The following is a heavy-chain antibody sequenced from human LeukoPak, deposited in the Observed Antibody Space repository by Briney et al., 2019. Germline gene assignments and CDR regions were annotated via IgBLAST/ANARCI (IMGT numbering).Heavy chain of an antibody. V-gene: IGHV1-2*02. CDR2: INPYSGGT. Sequence: ASVKVPCKASGYIFTTYYMHWVRQVPGQGLEWMGWINPYSGGTNYAQKFEGRVTMTRDTSISTAYMELSRLISDDTAVYYCARDGQYSSSSDWFDPWGQGTLVTVSS. J-gene: IGHJ5*02. CDR3: ARDGQYSSSSDWFDP. D-gene: IGHD6-13*01. CDR1: GYIFTTYY.